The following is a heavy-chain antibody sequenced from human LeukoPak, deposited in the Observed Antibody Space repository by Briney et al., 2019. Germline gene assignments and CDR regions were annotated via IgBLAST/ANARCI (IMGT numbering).Heavy chain of an antibody. CDR1: GYTFTSYD. Sequence: ASVKVSCKASGYTFTSYDINWVRQATGQGLEWMGWMNPNSGNTGYAQKFQGRVTITRNTSISTAYMELSSLRSEDTAVYYCARAFRGSGWYYFDYWGQGTLVTVSS. J-gene: IGHJ4*02. CDR2: MNPNSGNT. CDR3: ARAFRGSGWYYFDY. D-gene: IGHD6-19*01. V-gene: IGHV1-8*03.